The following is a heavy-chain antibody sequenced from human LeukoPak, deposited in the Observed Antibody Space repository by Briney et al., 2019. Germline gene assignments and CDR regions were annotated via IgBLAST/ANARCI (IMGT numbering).Heavy chain of an antibody. J-gene: IGHJ3*02. V-gene: IGHV3-30*02. CDR1: GFTFSSYG. CDR2: IRYDGSNK. Sequence: GGSLRLSCAAYGFTFSSYGMHWVRQAPGKGLEWVAFIRYDGSNKYYADSVKGRFNISRDNSKHTLYLEMNSLRAEDTAVYYCAKSNPIVRGVPDAFDIWGQGTMVTVSS. D-gene: IGHD3-10*01. CDR3: AKSNPIVRGVPDAFDI.